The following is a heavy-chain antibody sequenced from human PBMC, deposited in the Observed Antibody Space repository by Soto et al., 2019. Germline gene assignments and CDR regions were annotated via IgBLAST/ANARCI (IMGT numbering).Heavy chain of an antibody. Sequence: GVSLRLSGTRAGFTFGGYVISWSRHAPRRSLEWIGVIRRNAYGERADDAGSGKGRFTILRDGSKSIAYLQLNSLQSEDTGVYYCTRYTYSSRYSYLGMDVWGHGTTVTVSS. V-gene: IGHV3-49*01. J-gene: IGHJ6*02. CDR1: GFTFGGYV. CDR2: IRRNAYGERA. CDR3: TRYTYSSRYSYLGMDV. D-gene: IGHD6-13*01.